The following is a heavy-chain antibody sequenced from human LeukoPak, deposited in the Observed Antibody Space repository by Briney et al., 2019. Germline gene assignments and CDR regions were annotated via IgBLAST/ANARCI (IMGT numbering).Heavy chain of an antibody. V-gene: IGHV3-23*01. J-gene: IGHJ4*02. D-gene: IGHD3-9*01. CDR2: VTGRAGST. Sequence: PGASLRLSCVASGFTFSNYAMSWVRQAPGKRLEWVSAVTGRAGSTYYADSVKGRFTISRDNSRNTLFLQMNSLRAEDTAIYYCAKWGAFDILAGYYVSDFWGQGTLVTVSS. CDR1: GFTFSNYA. CDR3: AKWGAFDILAGYYVSDF.